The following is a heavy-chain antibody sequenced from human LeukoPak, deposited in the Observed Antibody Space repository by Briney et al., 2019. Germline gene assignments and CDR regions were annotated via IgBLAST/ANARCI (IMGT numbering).Heavy chain of an antibody. CDR1: GFTFSSYS. J-gene: IGHJ4*02. CDR2: ISSSSSYI. CDR3: ARDLGYSSSPRPFY. D-gene: IGHD6-13*01. V-gene: IGHV3-21*01. Sequence: GGSLRLSCAASGFTFSSYSMDWVRQAPGKGLEWVSSISSSSSYICYADSVKGRFTISRDNAKNSLYLQMNSLRAEDTAVYYCARDLGYSSSPRPFYWGQGTLVTVSS.